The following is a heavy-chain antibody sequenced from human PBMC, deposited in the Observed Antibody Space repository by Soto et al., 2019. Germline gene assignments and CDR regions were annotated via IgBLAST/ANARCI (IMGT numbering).Heavy chain of an antibody. CDR3: AKVNYYYGSGSPTYYFDY. J-gene: IGHJ4*02. CDR1: GFTFDDYA. D-gene: IGHD3-10*01. V-gene: IGHV3-9*01. Sequence: EVQLVESGGGLVQPGRSLRLSCAASGFTFDDYAMHWVRQAPGKGLEWVSGISWNSGSIGYADSVKGRFTISRDNAKNSLYLQMNSLRAEDTALYYCAKVNYYYGSGSPTYYFDYWGQGTLVTVSS. CDR2: ISWNSGSI.